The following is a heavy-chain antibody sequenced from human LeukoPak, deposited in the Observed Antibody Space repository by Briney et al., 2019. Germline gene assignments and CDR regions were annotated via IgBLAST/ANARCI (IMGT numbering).Heavy chain of an antibody. CDR3: AKGSSVAGTIFGC. J-gene: IGHJ4*02. CDR1: GFAVGTNY. Sequence: GGSLRLSCAASGFAVGTNYVSWVRQAPGKGLEWVSVIYGGGTTYYADSVKGRFVIARDNPKNTVYLQMSSLRVEDTAVYYCAKGSSVAGTIFGCWGQGTLVTVSS. D-gene: IGHD6-19*01. V-gene: IGHV3-66*01. CDR2: IYGGGTT.